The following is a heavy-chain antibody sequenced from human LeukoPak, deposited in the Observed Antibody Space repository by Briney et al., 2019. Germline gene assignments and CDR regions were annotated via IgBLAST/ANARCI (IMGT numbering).Heavy chain of an antibody. CDR3: ARDSGYYGSWSWFDP. Sequence: QPGRSLRLPCAASGFTFSSYAMHWVRQAPGKGLEWVAVISYDGSNKYYADSVKGRFTISRDNSKNTLYLQMNSLRAEDTAVYYCARDSGYYGSWSWFDPWGQGTLVTVSS. V-gene: IGHV3-30*04. J-gene: IGHJ5*02. CDR1: GFTFSSYA. D-gene: IGHD3-10*01. CDR2: ISYDGSNK.